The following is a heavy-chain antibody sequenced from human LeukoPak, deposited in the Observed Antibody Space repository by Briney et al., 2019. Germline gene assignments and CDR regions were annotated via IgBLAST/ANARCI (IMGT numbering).Heavy chain of an antibody. CDR3: ARGPQYSSSSEYFQH. J-gene: IGHJ1*01. V-gene: IGHV1-69*13. D-gene: IGHD6-6*01. CDR2: IIPIFGTA. CDR1: GGTFSSYA. Sequence: SVKVSCKASGGTFSSYAISWVRQAPGQGLEWMGEIIPIFGTANYAQKFQGRVTITADESTSTAYMELSSLRSEDTAVYYCARGPQYSSSSEYFQHWGQGTLVTVSS.